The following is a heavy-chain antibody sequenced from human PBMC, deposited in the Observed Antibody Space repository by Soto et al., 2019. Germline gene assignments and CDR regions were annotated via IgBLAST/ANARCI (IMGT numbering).Heavy chain of an antibody. CDR2: IYYSGST. Sequence: SETLSLTCTVSGGSVSSGSYYWSWIRQPPGKGLEWIGYIYYSGSTNYNPSLKSRVTISVDTSKNQFSLKLSSVTAADTAVYYCARAGYSSGGDWFDPWGQGALVTVS. V-gene: IGHV4-61*01. CDR3: ARAGYSSGGDWFDP. CDR1: GGSVSSGSYY. J-gene: IGHJ5*02. D-gene: IGHD6-19*01.